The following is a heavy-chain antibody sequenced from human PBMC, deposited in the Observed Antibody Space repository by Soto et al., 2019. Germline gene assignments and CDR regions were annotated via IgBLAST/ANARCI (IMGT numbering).Heavy chain of an antibody. Sequence: VLLIQSGAEVKKPGASVKVSCKASGYNFTSYYMHWVRQAPGQGLEWMGIISPKNGKTTYAQKFQGRITVTRDTATTTVYMEVKSLRSEDTGVYYCGAGMDVWGQGTTVIVSS. CDR1: GYNFTSYY. CDR2: ISPKNGKT. J-gene: IGHJ6*02. CDR3: GAGMDV. V-gene: IGHV1-46*01.